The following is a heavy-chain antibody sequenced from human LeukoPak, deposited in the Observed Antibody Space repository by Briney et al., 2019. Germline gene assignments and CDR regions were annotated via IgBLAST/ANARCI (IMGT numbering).Heavy chain of an antibody. CDR3: AKDKAMVRGKSAMAMDV. Sequence: GGSLRLSCAASGFTFSSYAMSWVRQAPGKGLEWVSAISGSGGSTYYADSVKGRFTISRDNSKNTLYLQMNSLRAEDTAVYYCAKDKAMVRGKSAMAMDVWGKGTTVTVSS. J-gene: IGHJ6*03. CDR2: ISGSGGST. CDR1: GFTFSSYA. V-gene: IGHV3-23*01. D-gene: IGHD3-10*01.